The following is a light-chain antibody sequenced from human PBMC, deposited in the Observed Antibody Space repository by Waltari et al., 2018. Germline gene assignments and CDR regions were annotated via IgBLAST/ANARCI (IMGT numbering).Light chain of an antibody. Sequence: QSALTQPPAVSGSPGQSVTISCTGTGSDVGKYDYVSWYQQHPGKAPKLMIYELSKRPSGVPDRFSGSKSGNTASLTVSGLQAEDEADYYCSSYAGSHYWVFGGGTKLTVL. CDR3: SSYAGSHYWV. J-gene: IGLJ3*02. V-gene: IGLV2-8*01. CDR1: GSDVGKYDY. CDR2: ELS.